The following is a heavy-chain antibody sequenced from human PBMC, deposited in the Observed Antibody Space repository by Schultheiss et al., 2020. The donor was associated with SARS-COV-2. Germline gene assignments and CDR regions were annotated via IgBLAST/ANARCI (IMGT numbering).Heavy chain of an antibody. Sequence: GSLRLSCTVSGGSVSSCSYYWSWIRQPPGKGLEWIGYIYYSGSTNYKPSLKSRVTISVDTSKNLFSLKLSSVTAADTAVYYCAREGPRRGYSGPNWFDPWGQGTLVTVSS. J-gene: IGHJ5*02. CDR3: AREGPRRGYSGPNWFDP. CDR2: IYYSGST. V-gene: IGHV4-61*01. CDR1: GGSVSSCSYY. D-gene: IGHD5-12*01.